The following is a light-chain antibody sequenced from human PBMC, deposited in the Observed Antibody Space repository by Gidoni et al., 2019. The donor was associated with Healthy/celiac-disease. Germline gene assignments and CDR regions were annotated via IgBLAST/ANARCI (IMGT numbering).Light chain of an antibody. CDR3: QSCDSSTNPV. CDR1: SGSIASNY. J-gene: IGLJ3*02. CDR2: GDN. Sequence: NFMLTQPHSVSESPGKTVTISCTGSSGSIASNYVQWYQQRPGSAPTTVIYGDNQRPSGVPDRFSCSIDSSSNSASLTISGLKTEDEADYYCQSCDSSTNPVFGGGTKLTVL. V-gene: IGLV6-57*02.